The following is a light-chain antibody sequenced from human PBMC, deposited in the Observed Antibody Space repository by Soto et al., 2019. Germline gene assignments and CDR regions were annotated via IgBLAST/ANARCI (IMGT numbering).Light chain of an antibody. CDR1: QSVSSK. Sequence: IVMTQSPATLSVSPGEGATLSCRASQSVSSKLAWYQQKPGQAPRLLIYGASTRATGIPARFSGSGSGTEFTRNSSRLQFEDSAVYYCQQYNSWLWTFGQGTKVDIK. CDR3: QQYNSWLWT. CDR2: GAS. J-gene: IGKJ1*01. V-gene: IGKV3-15*01.